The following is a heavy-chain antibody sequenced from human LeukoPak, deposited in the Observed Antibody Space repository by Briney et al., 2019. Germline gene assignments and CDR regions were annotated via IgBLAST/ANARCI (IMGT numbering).Heavy chain of an antibody. J-gene: IGHJ5*02. CDR3: AKGVGPYCSGGSCYSAWFDP. CDR1: GFTFSSYW. CDR2: IKQDGSEK. V-gene: IGHV3-7*03. Sequence: GGSLRLSCSASGFTFSSYWMSWVRQAPGKGLEWVANIKQDGSEKYYVDSVKGRFTISRDNAKNSLYLQMNSLRAEDTALYYCAKGVGPYCSGGSCYSAWFDPWGQGTLVTVSS. D-gene: IGHD2-15*01.